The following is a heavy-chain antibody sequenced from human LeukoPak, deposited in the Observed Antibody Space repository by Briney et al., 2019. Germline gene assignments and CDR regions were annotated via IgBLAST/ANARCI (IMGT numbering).Heavy chain of an antibody. CDR3: TKIPSLVSSWTEGFFDY. Sequence: GGSLRLSCAASGFTFSSYEMNWVRQAPGKGLEWVSYISSSGSTIYDADSVKGRFTISRDNAKNSLYLQMSSLRAEDTAFYYCTKIPSLVSSWTEGFFDYWGQGTLVTVSS. J-gene: IGHJ4*02. V-gene: IGHV3-48*03. CDR1: GFTFSSYE. D-gene: IGHD6-13*01. CDR2: ISSSGSTI.